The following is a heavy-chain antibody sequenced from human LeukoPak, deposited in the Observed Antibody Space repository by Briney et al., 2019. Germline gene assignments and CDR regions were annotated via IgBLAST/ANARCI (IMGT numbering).Heavy chain of an antibody. CDR1: GYSFTAHY. CDR2: INPNSGGT. J-gene: IGHJ6*02. CDR3: ARDHYTSVNCYEYNYYGLDV. V-gene: IGHV1-2*02. D-gene: IGHD2-2*01. Sequence: ASVKVSCKASGYSFTAHYIQWVRRAPGQGLEWMGWINPNSGGTESAQKFQGRDTMTRDTSISTAYMELSRLRSDDTAVYYCARDHYTSVNCYEYNYYGLDVWGLGTTVTVSS.